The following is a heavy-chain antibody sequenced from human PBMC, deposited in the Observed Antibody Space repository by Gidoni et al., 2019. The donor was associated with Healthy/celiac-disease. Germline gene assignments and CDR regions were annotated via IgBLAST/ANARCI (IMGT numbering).Heavy chain of an antibody. CDR3: AKDIGFGRYCSSTSCTVEQGGFDY. CDR2: ISWNSGSI. V-gene: IGHV3-9*01. D-gene: IGHD2-2*01. Sequence: EVQLVESGGGLVQPGRSLRLSCAASGFTFDDYAMHWVRRAPGKGLEWVSGISWNSGSIGYADSVKGRFTISRDNAKNSLYLQMNSLRAEDTALYYCAKDIGFGRYCSSTSCTVEQGGFDYWGQGTLVTVSS. J-gene: IGHJ4*02. CDR1: GFTFDDYA.